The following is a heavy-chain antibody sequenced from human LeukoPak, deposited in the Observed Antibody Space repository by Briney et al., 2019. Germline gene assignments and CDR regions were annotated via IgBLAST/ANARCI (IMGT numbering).Heavy chain of an antibody. CDR1: GYTFTSYY. J-gene: IGHJ6*03. CDR2: INPSGGST. Sequence: RASVKVSCKASGYTFTSYYMHWVRQAPGQGLEWMGIINPSGGSTSYAQKFQDRVTMTRDMSTSTVYMELSSLRSEDTAVYYCARRIGRYYYMDVWGKGTTVTVSS. CDR3: ARRIGRYYYMDV. D-gene: IGHD2-15*01. V-gene: IGHV1-46*01.